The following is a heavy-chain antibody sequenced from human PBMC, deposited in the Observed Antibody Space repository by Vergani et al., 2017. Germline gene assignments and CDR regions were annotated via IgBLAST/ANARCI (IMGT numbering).Heavy chain of an antibody. V-gene: IGHV1-18*01. D-gene: IGHD6-13*01. J-gene: IGHJ4*02. CDR2: ISAYNGNT. Sequence: QVQLVQTGAEVKKPGASVKVSCKASGYTFTSYGISWVRQAPGQGLEWMGWISAYNGNTNYAQKLQGRVTITADKSTSTAYMELSSLRSEDTAVYYCAMAGYSSSWYLKDIDYWGQGTLVTVSS. CDR1: GYTFTSYG. CDR3: AMAGYSSSWYLKDIDY.